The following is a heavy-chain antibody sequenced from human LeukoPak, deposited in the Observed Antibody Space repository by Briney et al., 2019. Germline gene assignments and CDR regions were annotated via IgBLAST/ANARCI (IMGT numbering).Heavy chain of an antibody. J-gene: IGHJ5*02. CDR2: INPNSGGT. D-gene: IGHD6-6*01. CDR1: GYTFTGYY. V-gene: IGHV1-2*02. CDR3: AREVKYSSSSHNWFDP. Sequence: ASVKVSCKASGYTFTGYYMHWVRQAPGQGLEWMGWINPNSGGTNYAQKFQGRVTMTRDTSISTAYMELSRLRSDDTAVYYCAREVKYSSSSHNWFDPWGPGTLVTVSS.